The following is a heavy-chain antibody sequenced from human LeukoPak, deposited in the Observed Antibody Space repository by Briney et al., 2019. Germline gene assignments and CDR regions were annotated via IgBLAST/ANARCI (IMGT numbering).Heavy chain of an antibody. CDR2: ITWNSCTI. CDR1: GFNFDDYA. CDR3: AKAVGVASLIVDALHV. J-gene: IGHJ3*01. Sequence: PGGSLRLSCTATGFNFDDYAMHWVRQSPGKGLEWVSGITWNSCTIVYADSVKGRFTISRDNAKNSLYLQMNSLRAEDTAFYCAKAVGVASLIVDALHVWGQGTMVTVSP. D-gene: IGHD1-26*01. V-gene: IGHV3-9*01.